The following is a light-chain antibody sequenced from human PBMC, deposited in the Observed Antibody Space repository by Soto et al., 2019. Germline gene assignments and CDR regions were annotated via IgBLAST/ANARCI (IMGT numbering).Light chain of an antibody. Sequence: QSVLTQPASVSGSPGQSITISCTGTSSDVGSYNLVSWYQQYPGKAPKLMIYEGSKWPSGVSNRFSGSKSGNTASLTISGLQAEDEADYYCCSYARSSTYVFGTGTKVTVL. CDR1: SSDVGSYNL. V-gene: IGLV2-23*01. J-gene: IGLJ1*01. CDR3: CSYARSSTYV. CDR2: EGS.